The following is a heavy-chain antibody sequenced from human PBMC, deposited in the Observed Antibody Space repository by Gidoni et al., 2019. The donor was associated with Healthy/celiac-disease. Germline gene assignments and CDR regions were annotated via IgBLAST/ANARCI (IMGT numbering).Heavy chain of an antibody. V-gene: IGHV3-21*01. J-gene: IGHJ4*02. CDR3: AIPIAVAGTVDY. Sequence: EVQLVESGGGLVQPGGSLRLSCAASGFTFSSYSMNWVRQAPGKGLEWVSSISSSSSYIYYADSVKGRFTISRDNAKNSLYLQMNSLRAEDTAVYYCAIPIAVAGTVDYWGQGTLVTVSS. D-gene: IGHD6-19*01. CDR1: GFTFSSYS. CDR2: ISSSSSYI.